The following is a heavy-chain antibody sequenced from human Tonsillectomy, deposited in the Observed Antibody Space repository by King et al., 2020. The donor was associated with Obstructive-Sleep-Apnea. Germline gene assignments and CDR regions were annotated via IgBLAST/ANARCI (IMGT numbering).Heavy chain of an antibody. Sequence: DVQLVESGGGLVQPGGSLRLSCAASGFTFSSYSMNWVRQAPGKGLEWVSYIRGSSSTIYYADSVKGRFTISRDNAKNSLYLQMNSLRAEDTAVYYCAREVVVDGAGYYYYYYGMDVWGQGTTVTVSS. V-gene: IGHV3-48*04. CDR3: AREVVVDGAGYYYYYYGMDV. J-gene: IGHJ6*02. CDR1: GFTFSSYS. CDR2: IRGSSSTI. D-gene: IGHD2-15*01.